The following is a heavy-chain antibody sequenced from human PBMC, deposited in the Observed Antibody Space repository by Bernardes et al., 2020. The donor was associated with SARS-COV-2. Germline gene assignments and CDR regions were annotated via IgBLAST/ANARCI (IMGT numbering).Heavy chain of an antibody. J-gene: IGHJ4*02. V-gene: IGHV3-23*01. CDR1: GFSFNNFA. CDR2: ISGDGKSK. D-gene: IGHD4-17*01. Sequence: GGSLRLSCVASGFSFNNFAMTWVRQAPGKGLEWVSSISGDGKSKYYSYSVSGRFAISRDNSKNTLYLQMNSLRAEDTAVYYCAKGGGDEYGDYEYYFDPWGQRPVVTLSS. CDR3: AKGGGDEYGDYEYYFDP.